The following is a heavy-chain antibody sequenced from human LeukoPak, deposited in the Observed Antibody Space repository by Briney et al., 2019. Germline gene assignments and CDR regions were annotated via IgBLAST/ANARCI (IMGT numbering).Heavy chain of an antibody. CDR3: ANELGTDYGDYRLYYYYYMDV. J-gene: IGHJ6*03. Sequence: GGALRVSCAASGFTFSSYGMHWVRPAPGKGVERVAFIRYDGGNKYYGDSVKGRFTISRDNSKNTLYLKMNSLRAEDTAVYYCANELGTDYGDYRLYYYYYMDVWGKGTTVTVSS. CDR2: IRYDGGNK. V-gene: IGHV3-30*02. D-gene: IGHD4-17*01. CDR1: GFTFSSYG.